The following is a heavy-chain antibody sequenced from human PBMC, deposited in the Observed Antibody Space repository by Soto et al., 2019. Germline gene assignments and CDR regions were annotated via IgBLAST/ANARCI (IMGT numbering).Heavy chain of an antibody. CDR3: TSGLRYNLYYGMDV. Sequence: GESLKISCKGSGYSFTSYWVGWVRQMPGKGLEWMGIIYPGDSDTRYSPSFEGQVTVSADKSISTAYLQWNSLKASDTAMYYCTSGLRYNLYYGMDVWGQGITVTVAS. CDR2: IYPGDSDT. CDR1: GYSFTSYW. V-gene: IGHV5-51*01. D-gene: IGHD2-2*02. J-gene: IGHJ6*02.